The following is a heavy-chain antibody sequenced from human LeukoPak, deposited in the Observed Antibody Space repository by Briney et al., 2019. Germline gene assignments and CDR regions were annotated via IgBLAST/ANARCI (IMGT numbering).Heavy chain of an antibody. CDR2: ISSNGGST. J-gene: IGHJ4*02. CDR3: VILRHTLVR. CDR1: GFTFSNYA. D-gene: IGHD3-10*01. V-gene: IGHV3-64D*06. Sequence: GGSLRLSCSVSGFTFSNYAMHWVRQAQGKGLEYVSGISSNGGSTYYADSVKGRFTISRDNSKNTLYLQMSSLRAEDTAVYYCVILRHTLVRWGQGTLVTVSS.